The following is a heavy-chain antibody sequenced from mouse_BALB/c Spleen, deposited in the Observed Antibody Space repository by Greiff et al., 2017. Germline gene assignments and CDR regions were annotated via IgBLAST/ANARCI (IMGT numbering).Heavy chain of an antibody. D-gene: IGHD1-1*01. J-gene: IGHJ2*01. Sequence: EVHLVESGGGLVQPGGSRKLSCAASGFTFSSFGMHWVRQAPEKGLEWVAYISSGSSTIYYADTVKGRFTISRDNPKNTLFLQMTSLRSEDTAMYYCATTVVGGVDYWGQGTTLTVSS. V-gene: IGHV5-17*02. CDR3: ATTVVGGVDY. CDR2: ISSGSSTI. CDR1: GFTFSSFG.